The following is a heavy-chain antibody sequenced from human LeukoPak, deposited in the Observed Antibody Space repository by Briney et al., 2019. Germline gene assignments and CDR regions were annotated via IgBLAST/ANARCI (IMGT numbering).Heavy chain of an antibody. Sequence: ASVKVSCKASGYTFTSYYVHWVRQAPGQGLEWMGIINPSGGSTSYAQKFQGRVTMTRDTSTSTVYMELSSLRSEDTAVYYCAGDLAGIAAALDYWGQGTLVTVSS. J-gene: IGHJ4*02. CDR3: AGDLAGIAAALDY. CDR1: GYTFTSYY. CDR2: INPSGGST. D-gene: IGHD6-13*01. V-gene: IGHV1-46*01.